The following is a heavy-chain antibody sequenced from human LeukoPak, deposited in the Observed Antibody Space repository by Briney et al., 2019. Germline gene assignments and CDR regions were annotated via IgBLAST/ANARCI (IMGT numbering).Heavy chain of an antibody. D-gene: IGHD4-4*01. CDR3: AGDIGTVTTSPFDY. CDR2: ISAYNGNT. V-gene: IGHV1-18*01. CDR1: GYTFTSYG. J-gene: IGHJ4*02. Sequence: ASVKVSCKASGYTFTSYGISWVRQAPGQGLEWMGWISAYNGNTNYAQKLQGRVTMTTDTSTSTAYMELRSLRSDDTAVYYCAGDIGTVTTSPFDYWGQGTLVTVSS.